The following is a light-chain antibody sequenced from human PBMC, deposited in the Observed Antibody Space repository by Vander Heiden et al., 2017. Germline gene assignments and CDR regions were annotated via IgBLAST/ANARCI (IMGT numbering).Light chain of an antibody. J-gene: IGKJ5*01. V-gene: IGKV1-33*01. CDR2: EAS. CDR3: QQYDYLPPT. CDR1: LDITNY. Sequence: DIQMTQSLSSLSASVGDKITITCQASLDITNYLNGYQKKPRRAPKLRIYEASNVETGVPSRFSGSGSGTHFTCTISSLQPEDFATYYGQQYDYLPPTFGQGTRLEIK.